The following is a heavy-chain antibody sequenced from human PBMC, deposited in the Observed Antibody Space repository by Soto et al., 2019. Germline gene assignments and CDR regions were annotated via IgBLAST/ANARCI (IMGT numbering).Heavy chain of an antibody. CDR2: MNPNSGNT. CDR1: GYTFTSYD. J-gene: IGHJ6*02. D-gene: IGHD3-3*01. V-gene: IGHV1-8*01. CDR3: ARVTRFGYGFWYYYGMDV. Sequence: ASVKVSCKASGYTFTSYDINWVRQATGQGLEWMGWMNPNSGNTGYAQKFQGRVTMTRNTSISTAYMELSSLRSEDTAVYYCARVTRFGYGFWYYYGMDVWGQGTTVTVSS.